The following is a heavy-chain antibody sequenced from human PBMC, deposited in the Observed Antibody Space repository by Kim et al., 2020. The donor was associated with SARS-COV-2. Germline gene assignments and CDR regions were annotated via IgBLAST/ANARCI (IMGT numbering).Heavy chain of an antibody. CDR3: ARPVRGTHYWFDP. CDR1: GFSLSNARMG. D-gene: IGHD1-26*01. V-gene: IGHV2-26*01. J-gene: IGHJ5*02. CDR2: IFSNDEK. Sequence: SGPTLVNPTETLTLTCTVSGFSLSNARMGVSWIRQPPGKALEWLAHIFSNDEKSYSTSLKSRLTISKDTSKSQVVLTMTNMDPVDTATYYCARPVRGTHYWFDPWGQGTLVTVSS.